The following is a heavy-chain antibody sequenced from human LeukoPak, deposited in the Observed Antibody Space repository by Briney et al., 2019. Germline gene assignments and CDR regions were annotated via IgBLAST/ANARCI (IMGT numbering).Heavy chain of an antibody. D-gene: IGHD5/OR15-5a*01. CDR1: GGSISSYY. CDR3: ASTFRRYATHAFDI. CDR2: IYYSGST. Sequence: PSETLSLTFTVSGGSISSYYWSWIRQPPGKGLEWIEYIYYSGSTNYNPSLKSRVTISVDTSKNQFSLKLSSVTAADTAVYYCASTFRRYATHAFDIWGQGTMVTVSS. V-gene: IGHV4-59*08. J-gene: IGHJ3*02.